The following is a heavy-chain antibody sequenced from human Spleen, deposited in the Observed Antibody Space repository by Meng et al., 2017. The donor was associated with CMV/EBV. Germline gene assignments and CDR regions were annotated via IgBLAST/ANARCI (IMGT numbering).Heavy chain of an antibody. Sequence: SETLSLTCTVSGGSVSSGSYYWSWIRQPPGKGLEWIGYVYYSGSTNYNPSLKSRPTISVDTSKNQFSLKLSSVSAADTAVYYCARDRGYCGTTRCYYYGMDVWGQGTTVTVSS. V-gene: IGHV4-61*01. CDR1: GGSVSSGSYY. CDR3: ARDRGYCGTTRCYYYGMDV. CDR2: VYYSGST. J-gene: IGHJ6*02. D-gene: IGHD2-2*01.